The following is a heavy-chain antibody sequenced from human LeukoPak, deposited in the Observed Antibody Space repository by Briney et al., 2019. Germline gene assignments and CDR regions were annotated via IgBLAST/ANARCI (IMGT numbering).Heavy chain of an antibody. Sequence: GGSLRLSCAASGFTFDNYGMHWVRQAPGKGLEWVAIISYDGSDKYYADSVKGRFTISRDNSKNTLYLQMNSLRAEDMAVYYCTTDHYPTFRQKYYYMDVWGKGTTVTISS. CDR3: TTDHYPTFRQKYYYMDV. CDR2: ISYDGSDK. D-gene: IGHD3-10*01. V-gene: IGHV3-30*03. CDR1: GFTFDNYG. J-gene: IGHJ6*03.